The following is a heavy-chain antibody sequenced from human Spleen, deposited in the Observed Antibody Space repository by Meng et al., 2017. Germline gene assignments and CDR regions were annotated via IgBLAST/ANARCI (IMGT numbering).Heavy chain of an antibody. CDR2: IYWDDNK. J-gene: IGHJ5*02. Sequence: QITLKESGPTLVKPTQTLTLTCTFSGFSLTTTAVGVGWIRQPPGEALEWLALIYWDDNKHYRPSLKNRLTIIKDTSKNQVVLTMTNVDPVDTATYYCVHKRPRSLWFGELYGWWFDTWGQGALVTVSS. V-gene: IGHV2-5*02. D-gene: IGHD3-10*01. CDR1: GFSLTTTAVG. CDR3: VHKRPRSLWFGELYGWWFDT.